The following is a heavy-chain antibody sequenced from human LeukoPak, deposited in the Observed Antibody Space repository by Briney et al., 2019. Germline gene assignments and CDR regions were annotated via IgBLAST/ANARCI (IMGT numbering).Heavy chain of an antibody. CDR3: ARDSDWAFDY. CDR2: VKSGNYDI. CDR1: GFTFNTYS. V-gene: IGHV3-48*01. Sequence: GGSLRLSCAASGFTFNTYSMNWVRQAPGKGLGWLSYVKSGNYDIQYADSVTGRFTVSRDSATNSLYLQMNDLKAEDTAVYYCARDSDWAFDYWGQGSLVTVSS. J-gene: IGHJ4*02. D-gene: IGHD3-9*01.